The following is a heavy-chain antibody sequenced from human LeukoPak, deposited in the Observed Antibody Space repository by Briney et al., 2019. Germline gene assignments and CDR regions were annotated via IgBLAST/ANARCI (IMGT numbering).Heavy chain of an antibody. Sequence: GGSLRLSCAASGFTINTYSVNWVRQAPGKGLEWVSSISGSSNSIYYADSVKGRFTISRDNAKNSLYLQMNSLRAEDTAVYYCATEWATLGYWGQGTLVTVSS. J-gene: IGHJ4*02. V-gene: IGHV3-21*01. CDR3: ATEWATLGY. CDR1: GFTINTYS. CDR2: ISGSSNSI. D-gene: IGHD5-12*01.